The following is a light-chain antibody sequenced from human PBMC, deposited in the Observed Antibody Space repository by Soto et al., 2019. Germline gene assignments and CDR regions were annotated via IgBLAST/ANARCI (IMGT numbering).Light chain of an antibody. CDR3: QQYNNWPRT. CDR2: GPS. V-gene: IGKV3-15*01. J-gene: IGKJ1*01. CDR1: QSVSYN. Sequence: EIVMTQSPATLSVSPWERVTLSCRASQSVSYNLAWYQQKPGQAPRLLVYGPSTRATGIPARFSGSGSGTEFTLTISSLQSEDFALYYCQQYNNWPRTFGQGTKVEIK.